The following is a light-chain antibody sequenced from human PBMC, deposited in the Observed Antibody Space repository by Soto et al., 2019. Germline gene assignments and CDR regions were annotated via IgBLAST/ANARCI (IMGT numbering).Light chain of an antibody. CDR3: SSYTSSSSLGV. Sequence: ALTQPASVSGSPGQSITISCTGTSSDVGGYNYVSWYQQHPGKAPKLMIYDVSNRPSGVSNRFSGSKSGNTASLTISGLQAEDDADYYCSSYTSSSSLGVFGTGTKVTVL. J-gene: IGLJ1*01. V-gene: IGLV2-14*01. CDR2: DVS. CDR1: SSDVGGYNY.